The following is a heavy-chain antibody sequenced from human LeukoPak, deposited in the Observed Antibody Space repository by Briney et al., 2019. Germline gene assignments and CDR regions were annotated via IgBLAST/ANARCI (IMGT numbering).Heavy chain of an antibody. CDR3: VRALHDASRQEN. V-gene: IGHV3-74*01. CDR2: VSGDGSGT. Sequence: GGSLRLSCAASGFSFSSHWMYWVRQAPGKGLVWVSRVSGDGSGTTYADSVKGRFTVSRDNAKNTVYLQMNSLRAEDTAVYYCVRALHDASRQENWGQGTLVTVSS. J-gene: IGHJ4*02. D-gene: IGHD6-13*01. CDR1: GFSFSSHW.